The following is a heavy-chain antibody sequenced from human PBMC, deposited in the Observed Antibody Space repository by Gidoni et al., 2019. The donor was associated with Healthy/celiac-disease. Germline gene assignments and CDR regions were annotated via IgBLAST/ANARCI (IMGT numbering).Heavy chain of an antibody. CDR3: ARDYYDSSGYYYEYYFDY. CDR2: ISSSSSYI. CDR1: GFTFRRDS. D-gene: IGHD3-22*01. Sequence: EVQLVESGGGRVKPGGSLRRSGAASGFTFRRDSMNWVRQGPGRGLEWVSSISSSSSYIYYADSVKGLFTISRDNSKNSLYLQMNSLRAEDTAVYYCARDYYDSSGYYYEYYFDYWGQGTLVTVSS. J-gene: IGHJ4*02. V-gene: IGHV3-21*01.